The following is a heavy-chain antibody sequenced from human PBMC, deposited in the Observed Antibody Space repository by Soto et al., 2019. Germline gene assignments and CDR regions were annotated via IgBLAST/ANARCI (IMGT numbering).Heavy chain of an antibody. Sequence: PSETLSLTGNVSGDSISSGNYYWSWIRQPPGQGLEWMGHIYHTGSTYYNPSLKSRVSISMDKSENQFSLKLSSVTAAYKAVYWCVVLTGVRGVLGVLDCWSQGTLVTVSS. CDR1: GDSISSGNYY. J-gene: IGHJ4*02. D-gene: IGHD3-10*01. V-gene: IGHV4-30-4*01. CDR3: VVLTGVRGVLGVLDC. CDR2: IYHTGST.